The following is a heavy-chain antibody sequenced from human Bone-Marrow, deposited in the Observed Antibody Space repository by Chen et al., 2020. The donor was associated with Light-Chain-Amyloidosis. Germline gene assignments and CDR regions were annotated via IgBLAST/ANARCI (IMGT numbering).Heavy chain of an antibody. Sequence: GGSLRLSCAASGFAFSSYAMSWVRQAPGKGLEWVSTISGSGGSRYYGDSVKGRLIISRDNSKNALFLQMNSLRAEDTAVYYCAKDISYDDILPGYPADAFDIWGQGTMVTVSS. V-gene: IGHV3-23*01. D-gene: IGHD3-9*01. CDR2: ISGSGGSR. J-gene: IGHJ3*02. CDR3: AKDISYDDILPGYPADAFDI. CDR1: GFAFSSYA.